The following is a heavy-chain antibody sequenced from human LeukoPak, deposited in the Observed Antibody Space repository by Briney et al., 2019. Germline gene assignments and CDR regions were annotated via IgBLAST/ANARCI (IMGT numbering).Heavy chain of an antibody. CDR3: ARGGLPAALTYFHY. J-gene: IGHJ1*01. D-gene: IGHD6-13*01. V-gene: IGHV4-59*01. CDR2: IYYSGST. CDR1: GGSISSDY. Sequence: PSETLSLTCTVTGGSISSDYWSWIRQPPGKGLEWIGYIYYSGSTNYNPSLKSRVTISVDTSKNQFSLTLSSVTAADTAVYYCARGGLPAALTYFHYWGQGTLVTVSS.